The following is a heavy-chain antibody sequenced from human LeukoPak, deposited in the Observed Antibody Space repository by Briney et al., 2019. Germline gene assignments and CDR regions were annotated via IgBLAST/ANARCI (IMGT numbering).Heavy chain of an antibody. CDR1: GFTVSSNY. CDR2: IYSGGST. CDR3: ARETVAGLQYYFDY. V-gene: IGHV3-53*01. D-gene: IGHD6-19*01. Sequence: PGGPLRLSCAASGFTVSSNYMSWVRQAPGKGLEWVSVIYSGGSTYYADSVKGRFTISRDNSKNTLYLQMNSLRAEDTAVYYCARETVAGLQYYFDYWGQGTLVTVSS. J-gene: IGHJ4*02.